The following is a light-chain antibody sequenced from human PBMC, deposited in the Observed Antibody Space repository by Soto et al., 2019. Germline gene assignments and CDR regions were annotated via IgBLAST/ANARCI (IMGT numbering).Light chain of an antibody. CDR2: DFI. Sequence: QSALTQPRSVSGSPGQSVTISCTGTSSDVGVYNYVSWYQQHPGKAPQLVIYDFIKRPSGVPDRFSGSKSGNTASLTISGLQAEDEADYYCCSYAGSSLWVFGGGTKLTVL. J-gene: IGLJ3*02. CDR1: SSDVGVYNY. V-gene: IGLV2-11*01. CDR3: CSYAGSSLWV.